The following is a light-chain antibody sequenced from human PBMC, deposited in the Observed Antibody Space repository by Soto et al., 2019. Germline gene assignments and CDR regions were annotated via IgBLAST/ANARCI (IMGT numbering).Light chain of an antibody. Sequence: QSVLTQPPSASGTPGQRVTISCSGSSSNIGSNTVKWYQQLPGMAPKLLIYGNNQRPSGVPDRFSGSKSGTSASLAISGLQSADEAEYYCAAWDDSLNGYVFATGTKLTVL. CDR1: SSNIGSNT. J-gene: IGLJ1*01. CDR2: GNN. CDR3: AAWDDSLNGYV. V-gene: IGLV1-44*01.